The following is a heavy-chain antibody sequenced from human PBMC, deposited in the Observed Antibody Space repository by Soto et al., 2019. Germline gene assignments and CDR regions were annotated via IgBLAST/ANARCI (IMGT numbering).Heavy chain of an antibody. CDR2: INAGNGNT. J-gene: IGHJ3*02. Sequence: ASVKVSCKASGYTFTSYAMHWVRQAPGQRLEWMGWINAGNGNTKYSQKFQGRVTITRDTSASTAYMELSSLRSEDTAVYYCARGSPLYDSSGYYQKGAFDIWGQGTMVTVS. D-gene: IGHD3-22*01. CDR3: ARGSPLYDSSGYYQKGAFDI. CDR1: GYTFTSYA. V-gene: IGHV1-3*01.